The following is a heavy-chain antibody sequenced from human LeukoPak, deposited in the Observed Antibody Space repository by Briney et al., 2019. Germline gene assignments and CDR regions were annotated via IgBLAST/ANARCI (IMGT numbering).Heavy chain of an antibody. CDR2: ISGDGNAK. D-gene: IGHD2/OR15-2a*01. Sequence: GGSLRLSCAASGFSFSSYSVNWVRQAPGKGLEWVSYISGDGNAKHYTDSVKGRFTISRDNAKNALYLQMNSLRAEDTAVYFCARDYVYAFDYWGQGTLVTVSS. J-gene: IGHJ4*02. CDR3: ARDYVYAFDY. CDR1: GFSFSSYS. V-gene: IGHV3-48*01.